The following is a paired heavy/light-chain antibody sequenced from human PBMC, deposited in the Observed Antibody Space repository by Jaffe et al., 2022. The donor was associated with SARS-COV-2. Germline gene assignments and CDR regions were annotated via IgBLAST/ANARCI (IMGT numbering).Light chain of an antibody. CDR1: SSNIGSTY. Sequence: QSVLTQPPSASGTPGQRVTIPCSGSSSNIGSTYVYWYQQFPGTAPRVLIFRDDQRPSAVSDRFSGSKSGTSASLAISGLRAEDEADYYCASWDETMNGPVFGGGTKLTVL. V-gene: IGLV1-47*01. CDR2: RDD. J-gene: IGLJ2*01. CDR3: ASWDETMNGPV.
Heavy chain of an antibody. D-gene: IGHD2-15*01. Sequence: QVQLQESGPGLVKPSGSLSLTCEVSGASISSRNWWNWVRQSPGKGLEWIGEIYHSGSTNYNTSLKSRVTISLDKSSNHFSLELTSMTAADTAVYYCSRGGFGHFDSWGQGILVIVSS. CDR1: GASISSRNW. V-gene: IGHV4-4*02. J-gene: IGHJ4*02. CDR2: IYHSGST. CDR3: SRGGFGHFDS.